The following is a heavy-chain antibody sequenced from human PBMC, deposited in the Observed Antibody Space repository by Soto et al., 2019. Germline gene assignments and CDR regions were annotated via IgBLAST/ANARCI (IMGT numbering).Heavy chain of an antibody. CDR1: GFTFSSYG. V-gene: IGHV3-33*01. CDR3: ARERGLYYYDSSGYLGTNYGMDV. D-gene: IGHD3-22*01. CDR2: IWYDGSNK. J-gene: IGHJ6*02. Sequence: QVQLVESGGGVVQPGRSLRLSCAASGFTFSSYGMHWVRQAPGKGLEWVAVIWYDGSNKYYADSVKGRFTISRDNSKNTLYLQMNSLRAEDTAVYYCARERGLYYYDSSGYLGTNYGMDVWGQGTTVTVSS.